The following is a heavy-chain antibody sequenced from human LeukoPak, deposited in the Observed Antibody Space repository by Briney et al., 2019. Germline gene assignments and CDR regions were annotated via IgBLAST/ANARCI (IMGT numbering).Heavy chain of an antibody. J-gene: IGHJ4*02. D-gene: IGHD2-15*01. CDR1: GYTFTSYG. CDR3: ARDPTGYCSGGSCYPSVY. V-gene: IGHV1-18*01. CDR2: ISVYNGNT. Sequence: ASVKVSCKPSGYTFTSYGISWVRQAPGQGLEWMGWISVYNGNTNYAQKLQGRVTMTTDTSTSTAYMELRSLRSDDTAVYYCARDPTGYCSGGSCYPSVYWGQGTLVTVSS.